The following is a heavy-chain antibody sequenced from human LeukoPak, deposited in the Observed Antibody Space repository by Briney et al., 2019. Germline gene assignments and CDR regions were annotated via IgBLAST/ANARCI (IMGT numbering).Heavy chain of an antibody. D-gene: IGHD6-13*01. Sequence: SETLSLTCAVSGYSISSGYYWGWIRQPPGKGLEWIGSIYHSGSAYYNPSLKSRVTISVDTSKNQFSLKLSSVTAADTAVYYCAKIIAAAGRYYMDVWGKGTTVTVSS. CDR2: IYHSGSA. J-gene: IGHJ6*03. CDR3: AKIIAAAGRYYMDV. V-gene: IGHV4-38-2*01. CDR1: GYSISSGYY.